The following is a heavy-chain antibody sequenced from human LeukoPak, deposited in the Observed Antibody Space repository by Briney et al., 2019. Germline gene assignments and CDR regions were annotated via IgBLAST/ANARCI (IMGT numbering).Heavy chain of an antibody. D-gene: IGHD7-27*01. Sequence: GGSLRLSCAASGFPLSSYWMHWVRQTAGKGLVWASRINSGGSGTSYADSVEGRFTISRDNAKNILYLQMNSLRAEDTALYYCATSLGPLTEYWGQGTLVTVSS. J-gene: IGHJ4*02. V-gene: IGHV3-74*01. CDR3: ATSLGPLTEY. CDR2: INSGGSGT. CDR1: GFPLSSYW.